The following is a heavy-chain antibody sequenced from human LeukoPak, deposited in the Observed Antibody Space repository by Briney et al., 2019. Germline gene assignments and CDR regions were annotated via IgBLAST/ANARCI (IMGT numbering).Heavy chain of an antibody. Sequence: GSLRLSCAASGFTFSHYAMHWVRQAPGKGLEWVAVIWYDGSHDTYTDSVKGRFTVSRDNFKNALHLQMNSLRVEDTAVYYCAKGGDYCSSFGFHKRGIDYWGQGTLVTGSS. J-gene: IGHJ4*02. D-gene: IGHD2-2*01. CDR1: GFTFSHYA. V-gene: IGHV3-33*06. CDR2: IWYDGSHD. CDR3: AKGGDYCSSFGFHKRGIDY.